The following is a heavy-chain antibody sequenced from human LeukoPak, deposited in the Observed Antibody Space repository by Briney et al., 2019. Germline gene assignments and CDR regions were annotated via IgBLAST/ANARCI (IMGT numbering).Heavy chain of an antibody. D-gene: IGHD2-8*01. J-gene: IGHJ5*02. CDR1: GFTFSSYS. V-gene: IGHV3-21*01. Sequence: GGSLRLSCAASGFTFSSYSMNWVRQAPGKGREWVSSISSSSSYIYYADSVKCRFTISRDNAKNSLYLQMNSLRAEDTAVYYCAREGGYCTNGVCSPGGGYNWFDPWGQGTLVTVSS. CDR2: ISSSSSYI. CDR3: AREGGYCTNGVCSPGGGYNWFDP.